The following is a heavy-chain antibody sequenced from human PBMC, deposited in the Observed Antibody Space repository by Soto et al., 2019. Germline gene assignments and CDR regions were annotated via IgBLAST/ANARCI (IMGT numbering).Heavy chain of an antibody. V-gene: IGHV1-69*08. Sequence: QVQLVQSGAEVKKPGSSVTVSCKATGGTFSTYTTNWVRQAPGQGLEWMGRIIPSLGVASYAPRFLGRVRLTADKSTNTAFMELARLASEDTAIYYCAREGPYDYGDVTTWFEPWWQGTLVTVSS. CDR3: AREGPYDYGDVTTWFEP. D-gene: IGHD4-17*01. CDR1: GGTFSTYT. J-gene: IGHJ5*02. CDR2: IIPSLGVA.